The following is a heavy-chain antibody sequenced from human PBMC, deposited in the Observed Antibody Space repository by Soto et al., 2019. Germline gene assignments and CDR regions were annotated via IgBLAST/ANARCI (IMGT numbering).Heavy chain of an antibody. V-gene: IGHV4-59*01. CDR1: GSTIRSYY. CDR3: SRDGSYGLFDS. D-gene: IGHD3-16*01. CDR2: IFYSGDT. J-gene: IGHJ4*02. Sequence: NPSETLSLTCTVSGSTIRSYYWSWIRQPPGKGLEWIGHIFYSGDTNYNPSLKSRVTISVDTSKKQFSLKLTSVTAADTAVYYCSRDGSYGLFDSWGQGTRVTVSS.